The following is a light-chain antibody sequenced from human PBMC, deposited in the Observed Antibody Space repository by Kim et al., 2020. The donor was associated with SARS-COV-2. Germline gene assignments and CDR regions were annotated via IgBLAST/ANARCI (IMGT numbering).Light chain of an antibody. V-gene: IGLV3-10*01. Sequence: SYELTQPPSVSVSPGQTARITCSGDALAKKYAYWYQQKTGQAPVLVIYEDNKRPSGIPERFSGSSSGTTATLTISGAQVADEADYYCYATDSSGNHRVFGRGTQLTVL. CDR2: EDN. CDR1: ALAKKY. J-gene: IGLJ3*02. CDR3: YATDSSGNHRV.